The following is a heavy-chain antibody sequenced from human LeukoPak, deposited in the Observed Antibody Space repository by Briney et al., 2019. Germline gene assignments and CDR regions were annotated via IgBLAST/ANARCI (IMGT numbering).Heavy chain of an antibody. CDR2: ISGSGGPT. CDR1: GFTFSSYA. D-gene: IGHD6-19*01. J-gene: IGHJ4*02. CDR3: AKARYTSGWYVFDY. V-gene: IGHV3-23*01. Sequence: GGPLRLSCAASGFTFSSYALTWVRQAPGKGLEWVSSISGSGGPTFYADSVKGRFTISRDNSKSTLFLQMNSLRAEDTAIYYCAKARYTSGWYVFDYWGRGTQVTVSS.